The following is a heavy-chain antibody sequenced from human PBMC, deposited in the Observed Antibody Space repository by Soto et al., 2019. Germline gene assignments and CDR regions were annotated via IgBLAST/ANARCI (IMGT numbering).Heavy chain of an antibody. J-gene: IGHJ4*01. CDR2: IKQDGSEE. V-gene: IGHV3-7*01. Sequence: SLRLSCAASGFTFSRYWMSWVRQAPGKGLEWVANIKQDGSEESYVDSVRGRFTVSRDNAKNSLYLQMNSLRAEDTAVYYCVRDVIGFWSGYYTGRFDYWGQGILVTVSS. D-gene: IGHD3-3*01. CDR3: VRDVIGFWSGYYTGRFDY. CDR1: GFTFSRYW.